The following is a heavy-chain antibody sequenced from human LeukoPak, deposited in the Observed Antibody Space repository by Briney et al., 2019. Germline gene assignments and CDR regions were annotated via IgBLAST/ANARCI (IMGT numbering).Heavy chain of an antibody. D-gene: IGHD4-17*01. CDR3: ARRAYGAYHFDY. J-gene: IGHJ4*02. CDR1: GYSFATYW. V-gene: IGHV5-51*01. CDR2: IYPGDSDT. Sequence: GESLKISCKGSGYSFATYWIGWVRQMPGKGLQWMGTIYPGDSDTTYSPSFLGQVTISADKSITTAYLQWSSLKASDTATYYCARRAYGAYHFDYWGQGILVTVSS.